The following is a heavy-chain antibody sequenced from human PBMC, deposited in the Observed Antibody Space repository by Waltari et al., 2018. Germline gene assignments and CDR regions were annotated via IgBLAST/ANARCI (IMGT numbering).Heavy chain of an antibody. CDR2: NYRGTRSQSGSE. J-gene: IGHJ4*02. CDR3: ARLPYSNGGYYFDY. CDR1: GYFTSVGDY. V-gene: IGHV4-38-2*01. Sequence: QVQLQESGPTLVKSSETLSLSCAVSGYFTSVGDYWGWVRQPPGKGLESRASNYRGTRSQSGSEYYDPSLRSRLTISLDTSRNVFSLKLTSVTAADTATYFCARLPYSNGGYYFDYWGQGIQVTVSS. D-gene: IGHD4-4*01.